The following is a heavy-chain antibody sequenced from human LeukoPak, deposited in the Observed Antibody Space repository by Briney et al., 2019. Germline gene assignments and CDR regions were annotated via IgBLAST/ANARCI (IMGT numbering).Heavy chain of an antibody. CDR1: GYTLTSYY. CDR2: INPSGGST. J-gene: IGHJ4*02. Sequence: GASVKVSCKASGYTLTSYYMHWVRQAPGQGLEWMGIINPSGGSTSYAQKFQGRVTMTEDTSTDTAYMELSSLRSEDTAVYYCATDGPHISSGYYSYWGQGTLVTVSS. CDR3: ATDGPHISSGYYSY. D-gene: IGHD3-22*01. V-gene: IGHV1-46*01.